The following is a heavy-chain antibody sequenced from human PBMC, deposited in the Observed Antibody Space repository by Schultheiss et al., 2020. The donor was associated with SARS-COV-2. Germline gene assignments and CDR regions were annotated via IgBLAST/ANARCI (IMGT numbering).Heavy chain of an antibody. CDR1: GGSFSGYY. CDR2: IYYSGST. V-gene: IGHV4-34*01. D-gene: IGHD2-15*01. Sequence: SETLSLTCAVYGGSFSGYYWSWIRQPPGKGLEWIGSIYYSGSTYYNPSLKSRVTISVDTSKNQFSLKLSSVTAADTAVYYCARLTRDCSGGSCYSDWFDPWGQGTLVTVSS. J-gene: IGHJ5*02. CDR3: ARLTRDCSGGSCYSDWFDP.